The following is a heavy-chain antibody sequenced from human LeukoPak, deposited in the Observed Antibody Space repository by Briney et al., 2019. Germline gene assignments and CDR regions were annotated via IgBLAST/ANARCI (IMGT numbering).Heavy chain of an antibody. V-gene: IGHV3-7*01. CDR2: IDRDGRVQ. D-gene: IGHD2/OR15-2a*01. CDR3: TGGSDQVLSGEYCYYVDV. J-gene: IGHJ6*03. Sequence: VGSLRLSCTASGFTTHYWLNWVRQSPGKGLECVANIDRDGRVQHYVDSVEGRFTISRDSAKNSLDLQMHSLRAEDTAVYYCTGGSDQVLSGEYCYYVDVWGRGTTVTVSS. CDR1: GFTTHYW.